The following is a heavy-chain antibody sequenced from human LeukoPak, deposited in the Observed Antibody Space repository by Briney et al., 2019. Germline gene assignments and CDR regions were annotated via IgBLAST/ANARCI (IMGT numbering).Heavy chain of an antibody. J-gene: IGHJ6*04. CDR3: ARDSRSTLQGNGDYQIMDV. D-gene: IGHD4-17*01. Sequence: PGGSLRLSCAASGFTFSSYWMSWVRQAPGKGLEWVGNIKEDGREKYFVDSVKGRFTFSRDNAKNSLYLQMTSLRAEDTAVYYCARDSRSTLQGNGDYQIMDVWGKGTTVTVSS. CDR2: IKEDGREK. CDR1: GFTFSSYW. V-gene: IGHV3-7*01.